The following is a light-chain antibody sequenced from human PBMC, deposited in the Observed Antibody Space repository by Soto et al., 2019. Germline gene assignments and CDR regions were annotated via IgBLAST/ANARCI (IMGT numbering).Light chain of an antibody. V-gene: IGLV3-1*01. Sequence: SYELTQPPSVSVSPGQTASITCSGDKLGDNYACWYQQKPGQSPVLVIYQDSKRPSGIPERFSGYNSGNTATLTISGAQAMDEADYYCQAWDSSTYNYVFGTGTKLTVL. CDR2: QDS. CDR1: KLGDNY. J-gene: IGLJ1*01. CDR3: QAWDSSTYNYV.